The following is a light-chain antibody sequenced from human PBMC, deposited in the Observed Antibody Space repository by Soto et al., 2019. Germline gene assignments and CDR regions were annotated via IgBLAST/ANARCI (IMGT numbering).Light chain of an antibody. V-gene: IGKV1-17*03. CDR3: LQHYTYPPT. Sequence: DIQMTQSPSALSASVGDTVTVTCRASQAIGDHLAWFQQQPGKVPQRLIYSVSTLPTGAPSRFSGSGSETDFTLTITNLQPEDFASYFCLQHYTYPPTFGGGT. CDR2: SVS. J-gene: IGKJ4*01. CDR1: QAIGDH.